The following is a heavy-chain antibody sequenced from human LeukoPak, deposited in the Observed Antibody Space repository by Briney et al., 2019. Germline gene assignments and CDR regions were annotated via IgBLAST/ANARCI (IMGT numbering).Heavy chain of an antibody. D-gene: IGHD1-26*01. CDR1: GFTLSTYA. CDR2: TSSSDAGT. Sequence: GGSLRLSCAASGFTLSTYAMSWVRQTPGKGLEWVAATSSSDAGTYHADSVRGRFTISRDNSKNTLYLQMNSLRSEDTAVYYCARDNPGSYYAYWGQGTLVTVSS. CDR3: ARDNPGSYYAY. V-gene: IGHV3-23*01. J-gene: IGHJ4*02.